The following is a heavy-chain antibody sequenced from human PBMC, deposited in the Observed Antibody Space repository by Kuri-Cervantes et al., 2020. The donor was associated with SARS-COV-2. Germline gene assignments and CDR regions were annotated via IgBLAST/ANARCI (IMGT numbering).Heavy chain of an antibody. CDR3: ARADAFDI. CDR1: GGSISSYY. CDR2: INHSGST. V-gene: IGHV4-34*01. Sequence: SETLSLTCTVSGGSISSYYWSWIRQPPGKGLEGIGEINHSGSTNYNPSLKSRVTISVDTSKNQFSLKLSSVTAADTAVYYCARADAFDIWGQGTMVTVSS. J-gene: IGHJ3*02.